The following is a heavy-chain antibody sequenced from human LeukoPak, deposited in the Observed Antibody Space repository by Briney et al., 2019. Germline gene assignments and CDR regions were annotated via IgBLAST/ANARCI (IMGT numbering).Heavy chain of an antibody. CDR3: ARPSNYDFWSGYYLY. CDR2: ISSSGSTI. V-gene: IGHV3-48*04. J-gene: IGHJ4*02. Sequence: GGSLRLSCGVSGFTFSDYWMNWVRQAPGKGLEWVSYISSSGSTIYYADSVKGRFTISRDNAKNSLYLQMNSLRAEDTAVYYCARPSNYDFWSGYYLYWGQGTLVTVSS. D-gene: IGHD3-3*01. CDR1: GFTFSDYW.